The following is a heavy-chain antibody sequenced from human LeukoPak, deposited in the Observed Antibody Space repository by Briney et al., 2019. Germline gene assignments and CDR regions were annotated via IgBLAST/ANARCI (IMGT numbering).Heavy chain of an antibody. CDR1: GGSINSYY. J-gene: IGHJ6*02. V-gene: IGHV4-59*13. Sequence: PSETLSPTCTVSGGSINSYYWSWIRQPPGKGLEWIGYIYYTGNTNYNPSLKSRVTISVDTSKNQFSLKLTSVTAADTAVYYCVRDQHGMDVWGQGTTVAVSS. CDR2: IYYTGNT. CDR3: VRDQHGMDV.